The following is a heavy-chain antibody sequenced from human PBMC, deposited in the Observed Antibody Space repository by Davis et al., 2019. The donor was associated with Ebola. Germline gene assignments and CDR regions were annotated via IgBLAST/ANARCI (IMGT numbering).Heavy chain of an antibody. Sequence: AASVKVTCKASGGTISSYTISWVRLAPGQGLEWMGRIIPMLGIANYAQKFQGRVTITADISTTAYMELSSRGSDDTAVYYCARARDMATIGDYAMDVWGQGTTVTASS. CDR1: GGTISSYT. D-gene: IGHD5-24*01. J-gene: IGHJ6*02. V-gene: IGHV1-69*02. CDR2: IIPMLGIA. CDR3: ARARDMATIGDYAMDV.